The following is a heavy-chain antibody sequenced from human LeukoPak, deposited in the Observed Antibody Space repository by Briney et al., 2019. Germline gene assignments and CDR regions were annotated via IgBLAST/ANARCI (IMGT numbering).Heavy chain of an antibody. CDR1: GGSISSYY. D-gene: IGHD2-15*01. J-gene: IGHJ4*02. CDR3: ARSAEWWGGDYFDY. Sequence: PSETLSLTCSVSGGSISSYYWSWIRQPPGKGLEWIGYIYYSGSTNYNPSLKSRVTISVDTSKNQFSLKLSSVTAADTAVYYCARSAEWWGGDYFDYWGQGTLVTVSS. V-gene: IGHV4-59*01. CDR2: IYYSGST.